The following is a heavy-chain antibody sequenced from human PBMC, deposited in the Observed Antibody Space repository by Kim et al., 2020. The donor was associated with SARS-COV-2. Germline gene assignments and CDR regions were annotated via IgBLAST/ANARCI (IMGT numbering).Heavy chain of an antibody. CDR3: ASIVMFSTGLSDS. Sequence: GGSLRLSCAASGFTFNNSAISWVRQAPGKGLEWVSGISGSALNTYYADAVKGRFTLSRDSSKNTVYLQMNNLRGEDTAIDFCASIVMFSTGLSDSWGQGT. CDR2: ISGSALNT. CDR1: GFTFNNSA. D-gene: IGHD2-21*01. V-gene: IGHV3-23*01. J-gene: IGHJ4*02.